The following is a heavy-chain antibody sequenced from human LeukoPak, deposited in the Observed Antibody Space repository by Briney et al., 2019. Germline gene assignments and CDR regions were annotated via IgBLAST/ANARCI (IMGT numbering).Heavy chain of an antibody. J-gene: IGHJ5*02. CDR1: GGSISSSSYY. CDR2: IYCSGST. D-gene: IGHD6-25*01. Sequence: ASETLSLTCTVSGGSISSSSYYWGWIRQPPGKGLEWIGSIYCSGSTYYNPSLKSRVTISVDTSKNQFSLKLSSVTAADAAVYYCARDPSGPWGQGTLVTVSS. CDR3: ARDPSGP. V-gene: IGHV4-39*02.